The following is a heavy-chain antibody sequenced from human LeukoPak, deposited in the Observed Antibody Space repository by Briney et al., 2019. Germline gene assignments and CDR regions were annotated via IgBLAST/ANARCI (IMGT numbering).Heavy chain of an antibody. CDR3: ARALYNWNDVGYDY. Sequence: ASVKVSCKASGYTFTAYYIHWVRQAPGQGLEWMGWINPNSGGTNYAQKFQGRVTMTRDTSISSSYMELSSLTSDDAAVYYCARALYNWNDVGYDYWGRGTLVTVSS. D-gene: IGHD1-1*01. CDR2: INPNSGGT. CDR1: GYTFTAYY. V-gene: IGHV1-2*02. J-gene: IGHJ4*02.